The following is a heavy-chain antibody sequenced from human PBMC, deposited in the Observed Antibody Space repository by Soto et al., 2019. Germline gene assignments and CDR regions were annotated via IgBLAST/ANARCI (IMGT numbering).Heavy chain of an antibody. D-gene: IGHD3-3*01. V-gene: IGHV1-18*04. Sequence: GALVKVSCKASGYTFTSYGISWVRQAPGQGLEWMGWISAYKGNTNYAKKLQGRVTMTTGTSRSTAYMELRSLRSDDPAVYYCAADRITVSNWFDPWRQGTLVAVSS. CDR2: ISAYKGNT. J-gene: IGHJ5*02. CDR1: GYTFTSYG. CDR3: AADRITVSNWFDP.